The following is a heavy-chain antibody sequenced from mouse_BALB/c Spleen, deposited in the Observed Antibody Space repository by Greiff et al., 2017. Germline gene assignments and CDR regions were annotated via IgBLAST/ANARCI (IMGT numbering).Heavy chain of an antibody. D-gene: IGHD2-2*01. CDR2: IYPYNGGT. CDR1: GYTFTDYN. CDR3: ARCGYDDAMDY. V-gene: IGHV1S29*02. J-gene: IGHJ4*01. Sequence: VQLKQSGPELVKPGASVKISCKASGYTFTDYNMHWVKQSHGKSLEWIGYIYPYNGGTGYNQKFKSKATLTVDNSSSTAYMELRSLTSEDSAVYYCARCGYDDAMDYWGQGTSVTVSS.